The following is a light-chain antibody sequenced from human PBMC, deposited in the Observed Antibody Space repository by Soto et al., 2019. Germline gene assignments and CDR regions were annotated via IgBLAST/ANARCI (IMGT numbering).Light chain of an antibody. CDR3: QQYGSSPVT. CDR2: GAS. CDR1: QGVSSSY. J-gene: IGKJ5*01. Sequence: EIVLTQSPGTRSLSPGERSTLSCRASQGVSSSYLAWYQQKPGQAPRLIIYGASRRETGIPELFSGSGAGTECTRPISRLEPEDVAVDYCQQYGSSPVTFGQGTRLEIK. V-gene: IGKV3-20*01.